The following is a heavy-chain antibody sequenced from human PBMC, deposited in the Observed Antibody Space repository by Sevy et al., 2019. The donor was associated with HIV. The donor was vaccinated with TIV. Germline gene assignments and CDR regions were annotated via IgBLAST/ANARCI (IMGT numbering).Heavy chain of an antibody. V-gene: IGHV3-23*01. J-gene: IGHJ4*02. CDR2: FSFGCGKI. Sequence: GESLKISCAASGFTFSNYAMSWVRQAPGKGLGWVATFSFGCGKINHADSVKGRFTISRDNSKNTLYLQMNSLRAEDTAVYYCAREGCSRPHDYWGQGTLVTVSS. CDR3: AREGCSRPHDY. D-gene: IGHD2-2*01. CDR1: GFTFSNYA.